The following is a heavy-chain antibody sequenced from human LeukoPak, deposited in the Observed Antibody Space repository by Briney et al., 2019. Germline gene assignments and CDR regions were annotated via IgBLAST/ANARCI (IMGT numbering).Heavy chain of an antibody. V-gene: IGHV1-2*02. J-gene: IGHJ4*02. CDR3: AIRRRSGWPFDF. D-gene: IGHD6-19*01. Sequence: ASVEVSCKASGYTLTDYYIHWVRQAPGQGLEWMGWVSPSSGGTLYAQEFQGRVTLTRDTSISTAYMELSSLRSDDTAVYFCAIRRRSGWPFDFWGQGSLVTVSS. CDR1: GYTLTDYY. CDR2: VSPSSGGT.